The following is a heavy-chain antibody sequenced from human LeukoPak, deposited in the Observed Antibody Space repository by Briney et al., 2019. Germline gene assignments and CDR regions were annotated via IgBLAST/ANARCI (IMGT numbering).Heavy chain of an antibody. J-gene: IGHJ4*02. CDR3: AGSLDLAAPGNFRY. Sequence: PSGTLSLTCTVSGGSFKSYYWSWIRQAPGKGLEWIGYIYYGGSTTSNPSLKSRVTISVDTSKNQVSLKLSSMTAADTAVYFCAGSLDLAAPGNFRYWGQGTLVSVSS. V-gene: IGHV4-59*08. CDR2: IYYGGST. D-gene: IGHD6-13*01. CDR1: GGSFKSYY.